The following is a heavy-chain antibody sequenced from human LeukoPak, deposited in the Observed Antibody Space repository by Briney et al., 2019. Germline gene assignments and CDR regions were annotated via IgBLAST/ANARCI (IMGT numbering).Heavy chain of an antibody. CDR3: ARQMHSTSWYGRYYFDS. D-gene: IGHD2-2*01. CDR1: EFSFSNFA. J-gene: IGHJ4*02. V-gene: IGHV3-23*01. Sequence: GGSLRLSCAASEFSFSNFAVGWVRQAPGKGLEWVSTIASGFNTYSADSVKGRFTISRDNSKNTLYLQMDSLRAEDTAIYYCARQMHSTSWYGRYYFDSWGQGTLVTASS. CDR2: IASGFNT.